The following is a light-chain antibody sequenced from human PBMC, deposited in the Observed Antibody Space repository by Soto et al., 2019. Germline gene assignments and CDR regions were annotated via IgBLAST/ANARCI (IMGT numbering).Light chain of an antibody. CDR3: QKYNSAPHT. CDR2: AAS. V-gene: IGKV1-27*01. CDR1: QDISNY. Sequence: DIQMTQSPSSLSASVGDRVTITCRASQDISNYLAWYQQKPGKVPKLLIYAASTLQSGVPSRFSGSGSGTDFTLTISSLQPDDVATYYCQKYNSAPHTFGQGTKLEVK. J-gene: IGKJ2*01.